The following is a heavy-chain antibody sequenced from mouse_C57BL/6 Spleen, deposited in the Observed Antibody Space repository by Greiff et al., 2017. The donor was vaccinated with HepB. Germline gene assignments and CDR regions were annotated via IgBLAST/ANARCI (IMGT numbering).Heavy chain of an antibody. CDR3: ASTGLREAWFAY. CDR1: GYSITSGYD. D-gene: IGHD2-4*01. Sequence: EVQLQESGPGMVKPSQSLSLTCTVTGYSITSGYDWHWIRHFPGNKLEWMGYISYSGSTNYNPSLKSRISITHDTSKNHFFLKLNSVTTEDTATYYCASTGLREAWFAYWGQGTLVTVSA. V-gene: IGHV3-1*01. J-gene: IGHJ3*01. CDR2: ISYSGST.